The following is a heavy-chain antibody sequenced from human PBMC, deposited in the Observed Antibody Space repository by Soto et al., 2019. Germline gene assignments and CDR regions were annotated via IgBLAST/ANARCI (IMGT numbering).Heavy chain of an antibody. J-gene: IGHJ6*02. CDR2: IYYSGST. D-gene: IGHD2-21*02. Sequence: LSXNCTFSGGSISSGDYYWSWIRQPPGKCLEWIGYIYYSGSTYYNPSLKSRVTISVDTSKNQFSLKLSSVTAADTAVYYCARAEEVTANYYYGMDVWGQGTTVTVSS. CDR3: ARAEEVTANYYYGMDV. CDR1: GGSISSGDYY. V-gene: IGHV4-30-4*01.